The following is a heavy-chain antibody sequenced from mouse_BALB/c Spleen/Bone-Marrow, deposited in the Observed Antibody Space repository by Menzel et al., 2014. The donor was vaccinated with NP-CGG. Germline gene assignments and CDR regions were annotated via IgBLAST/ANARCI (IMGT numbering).Heavy chain of an antibody. CDR3: ASGDVYFAY. V-gene: IGHV5-9-4*01. CDR2: ISSGGSYT. CDR1: GFTFSSYA. J-gene: IGHJ3*01. Sequence: EVMLVESGGGLVKPGGSLKLSCAASGFTFSSYAMSWVRQSPDKRLEWVAEISSGGSYTYYPDTVTGRFTISRDNAKNALYLEMSSLRSEDTVMYYCASGDVYFAYWGQGTLVTVSA.